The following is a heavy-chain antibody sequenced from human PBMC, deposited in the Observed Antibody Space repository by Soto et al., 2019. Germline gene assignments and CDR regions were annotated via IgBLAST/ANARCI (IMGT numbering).Heavy chain of an antibody. CDR2: ISGSGGST. CDR1: GFTFSSYA. CDR3: AKVQSSTSWATLGDCRFDP. V-gene: IGHV3-23*01. Sequence: GGSLRLSCAASGFTFSSYAMSWVRQAPGKGLEWVSAISGSGGSTYYADSVKGRFTISRDNSKNTLYLQMNSLRAEETAVYYCAKVQSSTSWATLGDCRFDPWGQGTLVTVSS. J-gene: IGHJ5*02. D-gene: IGHD2-2*01.